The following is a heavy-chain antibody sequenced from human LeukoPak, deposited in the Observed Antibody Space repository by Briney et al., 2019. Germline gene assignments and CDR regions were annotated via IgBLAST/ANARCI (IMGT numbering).Heavy chain of an antibody. J-gene: IGHJ4*02. Sequence: GGSLRLTCAASGFTFSSYSMNWVRQAPGKGLEWVSSTSSSSSYIYYADSVKGRFTISRDNAKNSLYLQMNSLRAEDTAVYYCARGYFSGGSCYSSGFDYWGQGTLVTVSS. CDR1: GFTFSSYS. V-gene: IGHV3-21*01. CDR3: ARGYFSGGSCYSSGFDY. D-gene: IGHD2-15*01. CDR2: TSSSSSYI.